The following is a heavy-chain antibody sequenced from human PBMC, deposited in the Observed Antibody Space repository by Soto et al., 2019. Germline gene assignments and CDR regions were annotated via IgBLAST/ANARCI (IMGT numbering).Heavy chain of an antibody. CDR3: AKEADISGYYPDY. CDR1: GFTFCSYG. V-gene: IGHV3-30*18. CDR2: ISYDGSNK. Sequence: GGSLRLSCAASGFTFCSYGVHWVRQAPGKGLEWVAVISYDGSNKYYADSVKGRFTISRDNSKNTLYLQMNSLRGEATAVYYCAKEADISGYYPDYWGQGTQVTSPQ. J-gene: IGHJ4*02. D-gene: IGHD3-22*01.